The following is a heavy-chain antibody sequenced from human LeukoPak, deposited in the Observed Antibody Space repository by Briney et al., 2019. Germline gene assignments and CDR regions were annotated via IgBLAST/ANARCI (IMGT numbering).Heavy chain of an antibody. J-gene: IGHJ6*02. CDR2: ISGSGGST. Sequence: GGSLRLSCAASGFTFSSYAMSWVRQAPGKGLEWVSAISGSGGSTYYADSVKGRFTISRDNSKNTLYLQMNSLRAEDTAVYYCAKEVRVGDGYNSHYYYYYGMDVWGQGTTVTVSS. CDR1: GFTFSSYA. V-gene: IGHV3-23*01. CDR3: AKEVRVGDGYNSHYYYYYGMDV. D-gene: IGHD5-24*01.